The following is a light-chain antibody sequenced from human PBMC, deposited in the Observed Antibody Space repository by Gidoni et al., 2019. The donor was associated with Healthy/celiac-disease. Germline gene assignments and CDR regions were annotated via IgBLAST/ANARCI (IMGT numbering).Light chain of an antibody. CDR3: QQYGSSPLYT. J-gene: IGKJ2*01. CDR2: GAS. V-gene: IGKV3-20*01. CDR1: QSVSSSY. Sequence: EIVLTQSPGTLSLSPGERATLSCRASQSVSSSYLAWYQQKPGQAPRLLIYGASSRATGIPDRFSGSGSGTDFTLTISRREPEDFAVYYCQQYGSSPLYTFXQXTKLEIK.